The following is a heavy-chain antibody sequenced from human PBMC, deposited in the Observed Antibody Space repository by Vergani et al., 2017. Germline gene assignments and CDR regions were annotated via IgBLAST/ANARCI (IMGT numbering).Heavy chain of an antibody. CDR3: VIYDILKYDAFDI. CDR2: IKSKTDGGTT. D-gene: IGHD3-9*01. Sequence: EVQLVESGGGLVKPGGSLRLSCAASGFTFSNAWMSWVRQAPGKGLEWVGRIKSKTDGGTTDYAAPVKGRFTISRDNAKNSLYLQMNSLRAEDTAVYYCVIYDILKYDAFDIWGQGTMVTVSS. V-gene: IGHV3-15*01. CDR1: GFTFSNAW. J-gene: IGHJ3*02.